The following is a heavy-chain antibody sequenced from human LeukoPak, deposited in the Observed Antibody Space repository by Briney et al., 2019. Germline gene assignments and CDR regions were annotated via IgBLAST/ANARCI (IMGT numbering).Heavy chain of an antibody. D-gene: IGHD5-12*01. V-gene: IGHV4-34*01. CDR1: GGSFSGYY. CDR3: ARERWLQPFDY. Sequence: SETLSLTCAVYGGSFSGYYWGWIRQPPGKGLEWIGEINHSGSTNHNPSLKSRVTISVDTSKNQFSLKLSSVTAADTAVYYCARERWLQPFDYWGQGTLVTVSS. CDR2: INHSGST. J-gene: IGHJ4*02.